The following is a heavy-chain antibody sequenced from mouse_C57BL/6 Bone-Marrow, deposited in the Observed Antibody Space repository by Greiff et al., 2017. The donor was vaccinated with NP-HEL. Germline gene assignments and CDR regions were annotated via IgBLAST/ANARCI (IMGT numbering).Heavy chain of an antibody. V-gene: IGHV1-64*01. D-gene: IGHD1-1*01. CDR2: IHPNSGST. J-gene: IGHJ2*01. CDR1: GYTFTSYW. Sequence: QVQLQQPGAELVKPGASVTLSCKASGYTFTSYWMHWVKQRPGQGLEWIGMIHPNSGSTNYNEKFKSKATLTVDKSSSTAYMQLSSLTSEDSAVYNCAITTVADYFDYWGQGTTLTVSS. CDR3: AITTVADYFDY.